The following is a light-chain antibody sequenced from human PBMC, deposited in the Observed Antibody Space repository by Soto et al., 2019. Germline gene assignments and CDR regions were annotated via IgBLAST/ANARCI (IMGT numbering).Light chain of an antibody. V-gene: IGLV2-14*01. Sequence: QSALTQPASVSGSPGQSITISCTGTSSDVGGYNYVSWYQQHPGKAPKLMIYDVSNRPSGVSNRFSGSKSGNTASLTISGLQAEDAADYYCRSYTSSSTHVVFGGGTKLTVL. CDR1: SSDVGGYNY. J-gene: IGLJ2*01. CDR2: DVS. CDR3: RSYTSSSTHVV.